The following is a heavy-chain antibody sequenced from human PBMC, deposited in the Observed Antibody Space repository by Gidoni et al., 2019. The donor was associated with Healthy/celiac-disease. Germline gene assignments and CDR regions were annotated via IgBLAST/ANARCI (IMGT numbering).Heavy chain of an antibody. CDR1: GGSFSGYY. D-gene: IGHD3-3*01. Sequence: QVQLQQWGAGRLKPSETLSLTCAVYGGSFSGYYWSWIRPPPGKGLEWIGEINHSGSTHYNPSLKSRVTISLDTSKNQFSLKLSSVTAADTAVYYCARNLTIFGVDKNFGGQGTLVTVSS. V-gene: IGHV4-34*01. CDR3: ARNLTIFGVDKNF. CDR2: INHSGST. J-gene: IGHJ4*02.